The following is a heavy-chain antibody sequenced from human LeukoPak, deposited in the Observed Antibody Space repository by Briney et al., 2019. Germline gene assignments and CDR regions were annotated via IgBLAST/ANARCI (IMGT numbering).Heavy chain of an antibody. Sequence: PSQTLSLTCNVSGGSISSGDKYWSWTRQPPGKGLEWIGYIYYSGSTYYNPSLKSRLTISVDTSENQFSLHLTSVTAADTAVYFCARVTRWAGLDFWGQGTLVTVSS. D-gene: IGHD2-21*02. J-gene: IGHJ4*02. V-gene: IGHV4-30-4*01. CDR2: IYYSGST. CDR3: ARVTRWAGLDF. CDR1: GGSISSGDKY.